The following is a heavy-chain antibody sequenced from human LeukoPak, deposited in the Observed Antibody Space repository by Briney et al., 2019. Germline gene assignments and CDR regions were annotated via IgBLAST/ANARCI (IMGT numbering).Heavy chain of an antibody. Sequence: SEPLSLTCTVSGGSISSYYRSWIRQPAGKGLEWVGRIYTSGSSNYHPSLKSRVTMSVDTCKNQFSLKLRSVTAADTAVYYCARGGTVGVHTIPDAFDIGGQGTMVTVSA. J-gene: IGHJ3*02. D-gene: IGHD1-26*01. CDR2: IYTSGSS. V-gene: IGHV4-4*07. CDR3: ARGGTVGVHTIPDAFDI. CDR1: GGSISSYY.